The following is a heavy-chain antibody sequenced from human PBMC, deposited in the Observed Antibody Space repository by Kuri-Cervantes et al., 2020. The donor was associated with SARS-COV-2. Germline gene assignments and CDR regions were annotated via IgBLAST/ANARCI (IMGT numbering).Heavy chain of an antibody. CDR2: IGNSGSAI. CDR3: ARERFDV. Sequence: GESLKISCAASGFALSDYTMNWVRQAPGKGLEWVSYIGNSGSAINYADSVKGRFTISRDNVKNSVYLQMRSLRAEDTAVYYCARERFDVWGQGTTVTVSS. V-gene: IGHV3-48*01. CDR1: GFALSDYT. J-gene: IGHJ6*02.